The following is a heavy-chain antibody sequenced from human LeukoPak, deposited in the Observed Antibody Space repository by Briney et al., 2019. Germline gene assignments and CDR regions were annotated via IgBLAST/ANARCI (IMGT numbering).Heavy chain of an antibody. CDR3: ARLGYITGSDY. V-gene: IGHV1-69*06. CDR2: IIPIFGTA. Sequence: SVKVSCKASGYTFTRYGISWVRQAPGQGLEWMGGIIPIFGTANYAQKFQGRVTITADKSTSTAYMELRRLRSDDTAVYYCARLGYITGSDYWGQGTLVTVSS. D-gene: IGHD5-12*01. CDR1: GYTFTRYG. J-gene: IGHJ4*02.